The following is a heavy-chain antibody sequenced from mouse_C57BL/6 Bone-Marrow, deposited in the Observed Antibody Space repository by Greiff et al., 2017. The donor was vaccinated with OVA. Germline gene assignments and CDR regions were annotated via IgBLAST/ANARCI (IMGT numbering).Heavy chain of an antibody. CDR2: IYPGSGST. J-gene: IGHJ3*01. V-gene: IGHV1-55*01. CDR1: GYTFTSYW. D-gene: IGHD6-5*01. Sequence: QVHVKQSGAELVKPGASVKMSCKASGYTFTSYWITWVKQRPGQGLEWIGDIYPGSGSTNYNEKFKSKATLTVDTSSSTAYMQLSSLTSEDSAVYYCAREGMQFAYWGQGTLVTVSA. CDR3: AREGMQFAY.